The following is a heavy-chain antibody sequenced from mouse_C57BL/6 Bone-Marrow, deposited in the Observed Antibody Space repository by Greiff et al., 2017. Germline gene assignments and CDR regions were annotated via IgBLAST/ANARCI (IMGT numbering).Heavy chain of an antibody. Sequence: EVQRVESGPVLVKPGASVKMSCKASGYTFTDYYMNWVKQSHGKSLEWIGVINPYNGGTSYNQKFKGKATLTVDKSSSTAYMELNSLTSEDSAVYYCARPYYYGSSHWYFDVWGTGTTVTVSS. J-gene: IGHJ1*03. D-gene: IGHD1-1*01. CDR2: INPYNGGT. CDR3: ARPYYYGSSHWYFDV. V-gene: IGHV1-19*01. CDR1: GYTFTDYY.